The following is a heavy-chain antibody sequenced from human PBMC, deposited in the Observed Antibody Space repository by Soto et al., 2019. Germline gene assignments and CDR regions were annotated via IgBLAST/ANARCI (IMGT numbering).Heavy chain of an antibody. CDR3: ARGRYCSGGSCYQFDY. CDR1: GGSISSSSYY. J-gene: IGHJ4*02. Sequence: SETLSLTCTVSGGSISSSSYYWGWIRQPPGKGLEWIGSIYYSGSTYYNPSLKSRVTISVDTSKNQFSLKLSSVTAADTAVYYCARGRYCSGGSCYQFDYWGQGTLVTVSS. CDR2: IYYSGST. V-gene: IGHV4-39*01. D-gene: IGHD2-15*01.